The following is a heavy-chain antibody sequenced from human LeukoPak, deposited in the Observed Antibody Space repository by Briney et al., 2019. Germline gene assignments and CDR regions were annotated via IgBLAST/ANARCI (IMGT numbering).Heavy chain of an antibody. J-gene: IGHJ4*02. Sequence: PGGSLRLSCEVSGFTFTSYSLNWVRQAPGKGLEWVSYISSSGSTIYYADSVKGRFTISRDSANNALWLQMNSLRVEDTAVYYCARDFFGDYAIDSWGQGTLVTVSS. V-gene: IGHV3-48*04. D-gene: IGHD4-17*01. CDR2: ISSSGSTI. CDR3: ARDFFGDYAIDS. CDR1: GFTFTSYS.